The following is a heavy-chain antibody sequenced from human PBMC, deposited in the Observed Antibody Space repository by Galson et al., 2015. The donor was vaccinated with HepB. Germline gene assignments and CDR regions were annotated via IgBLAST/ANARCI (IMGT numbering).Heavy chain of an antibody. D-gene: IGHD1-26*01. V-gene: IGHV1-69*13. J-gene: IGHJ4*02. CDR2: IIPIFGTA. Sequence: SVKVSCKASGGTFSSYAISWVRQAPGQGLEWMGGIIPIFGTANYAQKFQGRVTITADESTSTAYMELSSLRSEDTAVYYCASFRVVGAAFDYWGQGTLVTVSS. CDR1: GGTFSSYA. CDR3: ASFRVVGAAFDY.